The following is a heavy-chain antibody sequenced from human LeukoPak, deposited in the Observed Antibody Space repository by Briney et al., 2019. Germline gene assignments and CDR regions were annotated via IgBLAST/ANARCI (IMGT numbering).Heavy chain of an antibody. Sequence: SETLSLTCTVSGYSISSGYYWSWIRQPPGKGLEWIGYIYHSGSTYYNPSLKSRVTTSVDRSKNQFSLKLSSVTAADTAVYYCARKEGGYRSILPSAFDIWGQGTMVTVSS. V-gene: IGHV4-38-2*02. CDR2: IYHSGST. CDR3: ARKEGGYRSILPSAFDI. J-gene: IGHJ3*02. D-gene: IGHD5-12*01. CDR1: GYSISSGYY.